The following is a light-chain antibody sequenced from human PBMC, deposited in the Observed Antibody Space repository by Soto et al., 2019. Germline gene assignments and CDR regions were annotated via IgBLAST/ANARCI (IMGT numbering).Light chain of an antibody. CDR1: QDINSY. J-gene: IGKJ4*01. Sequence: DVQMTQSPSSLSASVGDRVTITCRASQDINSYLAWYQQKPGNAPKSLIYGASSLQTGVTSRFSGSESATDFTLTISNLQHEDSATYYCQQYNIYPLTFGGGTKVEIK. CDR3: QQYNIYPLT. CDR2: GAS. V-gene: IGKV1D-16*01.